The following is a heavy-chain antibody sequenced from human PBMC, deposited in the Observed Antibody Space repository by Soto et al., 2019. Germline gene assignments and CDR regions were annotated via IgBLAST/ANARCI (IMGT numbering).Heavy chain of an antibody. J-gene: IGHJ6*03. CDR3: ARGSDQYSGYDWGHYYYMDV. CDR2: IKQDGSEK. D-gene: IGHD5-12*01. CDR1: GFTSSDYW. V-gene: IGHV3-7*05. Sequence: GGSLRLSCAASGFTSSDYWMTWVRQAPGKGLEWVANIKQDGSEKYSVDSVKGRFTISRDNAKNSLYLQMNSLRAEDTAVYYCARGSDQYSGYDWGHYYYMDVWGKGTTVTVSS.